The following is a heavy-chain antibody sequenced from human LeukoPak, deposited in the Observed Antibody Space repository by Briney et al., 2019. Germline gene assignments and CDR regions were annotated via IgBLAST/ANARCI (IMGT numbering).Heavy chain of an antibody. V-gene: IGHV4-39*01. CDR2: IYDSRTT. Sequence: SETLSLTCTVSGDSTSSSTYYWDWIRQAPGKGLEWIGKIYDSRTTHYNPSLKRRVTISGDTSKNQFSLKLNSVTAADTAIYYCATHRRSGSGGSENAFEIWGQGTMVTVSS. CDR3: ATHRRSGSGGSENAFEI. J-gene: IGHJ3*02. D-gene: IGHD5-12*01. CDR1: GDSTSSSTYY.